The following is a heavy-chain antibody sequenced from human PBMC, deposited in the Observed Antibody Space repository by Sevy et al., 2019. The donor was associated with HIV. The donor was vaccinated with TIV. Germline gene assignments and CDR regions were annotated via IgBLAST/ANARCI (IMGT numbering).Heavy chain of an antibody. V-gene: IGHV3-30*04. J-gene: IGHJ3*02. Sequence: GGSLRLSCAASGLPFSSYAMHWVRQGPGKGVEWVAVISYDARNEAYADSVKGRFTISRDNSKNTLYLQMNSLRAEDTAVYYCARFPPERAFDIWGQGTMVTVSS. CDR2: ISYDARNE. CDR3: ARFPPERAFDI. CDR1: GLPFSSYA.